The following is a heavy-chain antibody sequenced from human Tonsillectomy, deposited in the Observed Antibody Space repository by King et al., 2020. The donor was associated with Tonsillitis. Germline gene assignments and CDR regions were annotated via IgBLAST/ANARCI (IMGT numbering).Heavy chain of an antibody. CDR3: ARSVSGSFDS. CDR2: MYYSGTI. Sequence: LQLQESGPGVVKPSETLSLTCTVSGGSISSSDHFWAWIRQPPGKGLEWIGYMYYSGTIFYNPSLKSRITISGGTSENRFSLKLSSVSAADTAVYFCARSVSGSFDSWGQGALVTVSS. V-gene: IGHV4-39*01. CDR1: GGSISSSDHF. D-gene: IGHD1-26*01. J-gene: IGHJ4*02.